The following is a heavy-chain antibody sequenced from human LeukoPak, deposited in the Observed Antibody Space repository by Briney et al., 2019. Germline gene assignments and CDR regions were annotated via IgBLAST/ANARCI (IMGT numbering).Heavy chain of an antibody. J-gene: IGHJ4*02. CDR2: ISYDGSNK. V-gene: IGHV3-30*03. Sequence: GGSLRLSCAASGFTFSSYGMHWVRQAPGKGLEWVAVISYDGSNKYYADSVKGRFTISRDNSKNTLYLQMNSLRAEDTAVYYCAGLAAYYFDYWGQGTLVTVSS. D-gene: IGHD3-22*01. CDR3: AGLAAYYFDY. CDR1: GFTFSSYG.